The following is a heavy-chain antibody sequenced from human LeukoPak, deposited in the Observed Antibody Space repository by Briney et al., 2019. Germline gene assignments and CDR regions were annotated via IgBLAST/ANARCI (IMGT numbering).Heavy chain of an antibody. V-gene: IGHV3-30*04. CDR3: AKNGDRGAYCTGGTCYPYFYYYMDV. Sequence: GGSLRLSCAASGFTFSSYAMHWVRQAPGKGLEGVAVISYDGSNKYYADSVKGRFTISRDNSKNTLYLQMNSLRAEDTAIYYCAKNGDRGAYCTGGTCYPYFYYYMDVWGKGTTVTI. D-gene: IGHD2-15*01. CDR1: GFTFSSYA. CDR2: ISYDGSNK. J-gene: IGHJ6*03.